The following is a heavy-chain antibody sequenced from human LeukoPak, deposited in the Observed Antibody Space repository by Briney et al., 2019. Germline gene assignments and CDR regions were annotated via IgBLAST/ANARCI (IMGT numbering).Heavy chain of an antibody. Sequence: GGSLRLSCAASGFTFSSYSMNWVRQAPGKGLEWVSSISSSSSYIYYADSVKGRFTISRDNAKNSLYLQMNSLRAEDTAVYYCARIITMDRGRIDYWGQGTLVTVSS. J-gene: IGHJ4*02. CDR2: ISSSSSYI. CDR1: GFTFSSYS. D-gene: IGHD3-10*01. CDR3: ARIITMDRGRIDY. V-gene: IGHV3-21*01.